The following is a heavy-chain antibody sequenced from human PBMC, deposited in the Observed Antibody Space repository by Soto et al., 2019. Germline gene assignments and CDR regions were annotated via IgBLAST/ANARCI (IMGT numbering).Heavy chain of an antibody. CDR2: ISTDGSIE. CDR3: ARVRELATPRENRKWFDP. J-gene: IGHJ5*02. Sequence: PGGSLRLSCAASGFTFGSYTMHWVRQAPGKGLEWVTLISTDGSIEHYADSVKGRFTISRDNAKNSLYLQMNSLRAEDTAVYYCARVRELATPRENRKWFDPWGQGTLVTVSS. V-gene: IGHV3-30-3*01. CDR1: GFTFGSYT. D-gene: IGHD3-10*01.